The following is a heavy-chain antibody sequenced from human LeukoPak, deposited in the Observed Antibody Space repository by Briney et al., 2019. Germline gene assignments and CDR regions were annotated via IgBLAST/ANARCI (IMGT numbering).Heavy chain of an antibody. Sequence: GASVKVSCKASGYTFINSAIGWVRQAPGQGLEWMGWISPYNGYTKYAESLQGRVTMTTDTSTSTAYMELRSLRSDDTAMYYCARVGASYDGLIGYWGQGTRVTVSS. CDR1: GYTFINSA. D-gene: IGHD1-26*01. CDR2: ISPYNGYT. CDR3: ARVGASYDGLIGY. V-gene: IGHV1-18*01. J-gene: IGHJ4*02.